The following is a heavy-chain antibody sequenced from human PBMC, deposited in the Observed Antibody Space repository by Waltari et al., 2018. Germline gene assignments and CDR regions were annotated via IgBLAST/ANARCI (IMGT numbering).Heavy chain of an antibody. D-gene: IGHD2-15*01. CDR1: GGTFSSYA. CDR3: ARDPEVGVVVAATHGWFDP. CDR2: IIPIFGTA. V-gene: IGHV1-69*12. Sequence: QVQLVQSGAEVKKPGSSVKVSCKASGGTFSSYAISWVRQAPGPGLEWMGGIIPIFGTANYAQKFQGRVTITADESTSTAYMELSSLRSEDTAVYYCARDPEVGVVVAATHGWFDPWGQGTLVTVSS. J-gene: IGHJ5*02.